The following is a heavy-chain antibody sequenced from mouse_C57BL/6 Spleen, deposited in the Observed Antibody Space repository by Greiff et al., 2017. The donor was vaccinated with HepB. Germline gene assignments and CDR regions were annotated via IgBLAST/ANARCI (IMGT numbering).Heavy chain of an antibody. Sequence: QVQLQQSGAELVRPGASVTLSCKASGYTFTDYEMHWVKQTPVHGLEWIGAIDPETGGTAYNQKFKGKAILTADKSSSTAYMELRSLTSEDSAVYYCTRVYYGNYDAMDYWRQGTSVTVSS. CDR3: TRVYYGNYDAMDY. CDR1: GYTFTDYE. V-gene: IGHV1-15*01. CDR2: IDPETGGT. D-gene: IGHD2-1*01. J-gene: IGHJ4*01.